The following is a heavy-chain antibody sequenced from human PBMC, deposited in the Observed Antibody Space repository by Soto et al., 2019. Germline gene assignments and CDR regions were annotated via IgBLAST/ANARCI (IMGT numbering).Heavy chain of an antibody. CDR2: IIPILGIA. D-gene: IGHD3-9*01. J-gene: IGHJ4*02. Sequence: QVQLVQSGAEVKKPGSSVKVSCKASGGTFSSYTISWVRQAPGQGLEWMGRIIPILGIANYAQKFQGRVTITEDKSTRTAYMELSSLRSEDTAVYYCAGARYYDILTGYYLFDYWGQGTLVTVSS. CDR3: AGARYYDILTGYYLFDY. V-gene: IGHV1-69*02. CDR1: GGTFSSYT.